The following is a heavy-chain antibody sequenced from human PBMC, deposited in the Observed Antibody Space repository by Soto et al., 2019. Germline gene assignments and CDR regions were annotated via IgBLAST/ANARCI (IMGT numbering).Heavy chain of an antibody. CDR1: GFTFSSYW. D-gene: IGHD5-18*01. J-gene: IGHJ4*02. V-gene: IGHV3-74*01. CDR2: INSDGSTT. CDR3: ARVNPGYSEGNF. Sequence: EVQLVESGGGLVQPGGSLRLSCAASGFTFSSYWMLWVRQAPGKGLVWVSRINSDGSTTSYADSVKGRFTISRDNAKNTLYLQMNSLRAEDTAVYYCARVNPGYSEGNFWGLGTLVTVSS.